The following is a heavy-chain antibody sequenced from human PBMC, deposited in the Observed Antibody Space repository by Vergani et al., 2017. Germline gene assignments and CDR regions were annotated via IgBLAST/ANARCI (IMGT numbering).Heavy chain of an antibody. CDR2: VYPSGTT. Sequence: QVQLHESGPGLVKPSETLSLICSVSGVSMQSGSFYWTWIRQTAERRLAWMGRVYPSGTTNYNPSLNGRVTIFVDKSKNLLSLRLNSVTAADTAVYYCARDRGLAGSDYYAFGYWGQGTLVTVSS. J-gene: IGHJ4*02. D-gene: IGHD6-13*01. V-gene: IGHV4-61*02. CDR3: ARDRGLAGSDYYAFGY. CDR1: GVSMQSGSFY.